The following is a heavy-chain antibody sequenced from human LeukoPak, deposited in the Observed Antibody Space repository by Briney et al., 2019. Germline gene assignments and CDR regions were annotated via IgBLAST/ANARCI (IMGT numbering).Heavy chain of an antibody. Sequence: PSEPLSLTCAVYGGSFSGYYWSWIRQPPGKGLEWIGEINHSGSTNYNPSLKSRVTISVDTSKIQVALKVVSVTAADTAVCYCAREVIDIAVAGTDYWGQGTLVTVSS. J-gene: IGHJ4*02. V-gene: IGHV4-34*01. CDR3: AREVIDIAVAGTDY. CDR1: GGSFSGYY. D-gene: IGHD6-19*01. CDR2: INHSGST.